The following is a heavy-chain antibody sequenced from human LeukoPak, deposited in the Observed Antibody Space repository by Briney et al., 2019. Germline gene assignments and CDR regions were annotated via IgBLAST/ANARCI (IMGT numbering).Heavy chain of an antibody. CDR2: IYHSGST. V-gene: IGHV4-59*12. Sequence: SETLSLTCTVSGGSISSYYWSWIRQPPGKGLEWIGYIYHSGSTYYNPSLKSRVTISVDRSKNQFSLKLSSVTAADTAVYYCARAGATVANLNYYYYYMDVWGKGTTVTVSS. CDR1: GGSISSYY. D-gene: IGHD4-23*01. J-gene: IGHJ6*03. CDR3: ARAGATVANLNYYYYYMDV.